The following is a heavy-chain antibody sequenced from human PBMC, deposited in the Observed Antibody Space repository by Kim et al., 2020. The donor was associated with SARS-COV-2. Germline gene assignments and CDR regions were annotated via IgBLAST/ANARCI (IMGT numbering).Heavy chain of an antibody. D-gene: IGHD3-16*01. V-gene: IGHV1-69*13. CDR2: IIPTFGVV. CDR3: AREVGGDGFSV. Sequence: SVKVSCKASGGTLGSFGLSWVRQAPGQGLDWMGGIIPTFGVVTYAQKFQGRLTITADDSTNTVYMDLSSLRFEDTATYYCAREVGGDGFSVWGQGTMV. CDR1: GGTLGSFG. J-gene: IGHJ3*01.